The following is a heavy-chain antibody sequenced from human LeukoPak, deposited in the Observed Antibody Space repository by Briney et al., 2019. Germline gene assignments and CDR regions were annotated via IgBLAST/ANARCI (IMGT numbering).Heavy chain of an antibody. D-gene: IGHD2-21*02. CDR3: ARVGGDYEIAY. Sequence: GGSLRLSCAASGFTFSRYWMHWVRQAPGKGLVWVSRLNTDGSGPRYADSVKGRFTISRDNARNTLYLQMNSLRAEDTAVYYCARVGGDYEIAYWGQGTLVTVSS. CDR1: GFTFSRYW. V-gene: IGHV3-74*01. CDR2: LNTDGSGP. J-gene: IGHJ4*02.